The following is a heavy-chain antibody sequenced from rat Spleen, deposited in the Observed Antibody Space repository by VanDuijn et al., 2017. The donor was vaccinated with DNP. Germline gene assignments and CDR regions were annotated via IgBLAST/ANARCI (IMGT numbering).Heavy chain of an antibody. CDR1: GYSITSNY. CDR3: ARRRTGSSFDY. J-gene: IGHJ2*01. Sequence: EVQLQESGPGLVKPSQSLSLTCSVTGYSITSNYWGWIRKFPGNKMEWIGHISYSGSTSYNPSLKSRISITRDTSKNQFFLQLNSVTTEDTGTYYCARRRTGSSFDYWGQGVMVTVSS. V-gene: IGHV3-1*01. CDR2: ISYSGST. D-gene: IGHD5-1*01.